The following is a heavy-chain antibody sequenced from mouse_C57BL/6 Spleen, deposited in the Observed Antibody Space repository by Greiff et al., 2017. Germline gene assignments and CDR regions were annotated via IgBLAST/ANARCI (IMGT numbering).Heavy chain of an antibody. D-gene: IGHD2-3*01. CDR3: ARDGMYCKEAWCAY. CDR1: GYAFSSYW. J-gene: IGHJ3*01. CDR2: IYPGYGDT. Sequence: QVQLKESGAELVKPGASVKISCKASGYAFSSYWMNWVKQRPGKGLEWIGQIYPGYGDTNYNGKFKGKATLTADKSSSTAYMQLSSLTSEDSAVYFCARDGMYCKEAWCAYWGQGTLVTVSA. V-gene: IGHV1-80*01.